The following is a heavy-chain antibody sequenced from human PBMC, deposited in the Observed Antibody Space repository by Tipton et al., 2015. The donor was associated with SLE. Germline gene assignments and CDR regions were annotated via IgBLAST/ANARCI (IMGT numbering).Heavy chain of an antibody. D-gene: IGHD1/OR15-1a*01. V-gene: IGHV3-23*01. CDR3: AKFEKTTDFYLDS. CDR2: ISGGGGST. Sequence: SLRPSCAASGFTYSGYAMHWVRQAPGKGLEWVSAISGGGGSTYYADFVKGRFSISIDKSKKTLFLQMNSLRVDDTATYYCAKFEKTTDFYLDSWGQGTLVSVSS. CDR1: GFTYSGYA. J-gene: IGHJ4*02.